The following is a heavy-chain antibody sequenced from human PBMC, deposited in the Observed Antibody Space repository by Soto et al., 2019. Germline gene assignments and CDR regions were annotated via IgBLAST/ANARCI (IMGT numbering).Heavy chain of an antibody. CDR3: GRALSGISYGWGSYYPPPYYYGMDV. D-gene: IGHD3-10*01. CDR1: GGSISSSNW. CDR2: IYHSGST. J-gene: IGHJ6*02. Sequence: PSETLSLTCAVSGGSISSSNWWSWVRQPPGKGLEWIGEIYHSGSTNYNPSLKSRVTISVDKSKNQFSLKLSSVTAADTAVYYWGRALSGISYGWGSYYPPPYYYGMDVWGQGPTVTVSS. V-gene: IGHV4-4*02.